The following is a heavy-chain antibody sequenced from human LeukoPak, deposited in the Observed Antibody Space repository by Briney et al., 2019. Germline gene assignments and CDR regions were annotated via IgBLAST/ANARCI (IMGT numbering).Heavy chain of an antibody. Sequence: LSXXXXXYGXXXSGYYXSWIRQPPGKGLEWIGEINHSGSTNYNPSLKSRVTISVDTSKNQFSLKLSSVTAADTAVYYCARVAARRLYDSSGYYYPYWGQGTLVTVSS. CDR3: ARVAARRLYDSSGYYYPY. CDR1: GXXXSGYY. V-gene: IGHV4-34*01. CDR2: INHSGST. J-gene: IGHJ4*02. D-gene: IGHD3-22*01.